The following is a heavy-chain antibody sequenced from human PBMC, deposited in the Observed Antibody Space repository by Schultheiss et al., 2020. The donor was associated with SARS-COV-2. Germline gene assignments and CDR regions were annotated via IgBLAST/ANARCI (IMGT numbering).Heavy chain of an antibody. J-gene: IGHJ6*02. CDR1: GYTFTSYG. CDR2: ISAYNGNT. V-gene: IGHV1-18*01. Sequence: ASVKVSCKASGYTFTSYGISWVRQAPGQGLEWMGWISAYNGNTNYAQKFQGRVTISRDTSASTAYMELSSLRSEDTAVYYCARGGGRYYYYGMDVWGQGTTVTVSS. CDR3: ARGGGRYYYYGMDV.